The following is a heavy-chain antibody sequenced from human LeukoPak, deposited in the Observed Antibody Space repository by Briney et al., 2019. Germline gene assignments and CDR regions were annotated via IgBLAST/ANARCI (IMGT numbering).Heavy chain of an antibody. Sequence: GGSLRLSCAASGFIISSYWMTWVRQAPGKGLEWVANIKQDGSEKNYVDSVKGRFTVSRDNAKNSLYLQMNSLRAEDTAVYYCARDRVAYNMDVWGQGTTVTVSS. J-gene: IGHJ6*02. V-gene: IGHV3-7*01. CDR1: GFIISSYW. D-gene: IGHD1-1*01. CDR2: IKQDGSEK. CDR3: ARDRVAYNMDV.